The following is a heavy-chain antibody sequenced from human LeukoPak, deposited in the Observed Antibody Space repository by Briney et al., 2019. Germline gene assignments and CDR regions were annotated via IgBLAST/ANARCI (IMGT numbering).Heavy chain of an antibody. Sequence: SVKVSCKASGGTFSSYTISWVRQAPGQGLEWMGGIIPILGIANYAQKFQGRVTITADKSTSTAYMELSSLRSEDTAVYYCATETYPVGYYYYYMDVWGKGTTVTVSS. J-gene: IGHJ6*03. D-gene: IGHD4-23*01. CDR3: ATETYPVGYYYYYMDV. V-gene: IGHV1-69*02. CDR2: IIPILGIA. CDR1: GGTFSSYT.